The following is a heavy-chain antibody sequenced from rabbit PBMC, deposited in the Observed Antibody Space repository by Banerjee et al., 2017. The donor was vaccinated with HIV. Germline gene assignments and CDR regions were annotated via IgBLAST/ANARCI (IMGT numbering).Heavy chain of an antibody. CDR2: INTSSGNT. J-gene: IGHJ6*01. V-gene: IGHV1S45*01. Sequence: QEQLEESGGDLVKPEGSLTLTCTASGFSFSNKYVMCWVRQAPGKGLEWIACINTSSGNTVYASWAKGRFTISKTSSTTVTLQMTSLTAADTASYFCARVYDDYGDLDLWGPGTLVTVS. D-gene: IGHD2-1*01. CDR1: GFSFSNKYV. CDR3: ARVYDDYGDLDL.